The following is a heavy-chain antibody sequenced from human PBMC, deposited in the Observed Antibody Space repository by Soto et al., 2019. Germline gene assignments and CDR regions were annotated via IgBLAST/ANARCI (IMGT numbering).Heavy chain of an antibody. CDR1: GYTFTSYD. CDR2: MNPNSGNT. D-gene: IGHD3-16*01. V-gene: IGHV1-8*01. CDR3: ARGIETARRYYYYYYYMDV. Sequence: GASVKVSCKASGYTFTSYDINWVRQATGQGLEWMGWMNPNSGNTGYAQKFQGRVTMTRNTSISTAYMELSSLRSEDTAVYYCARGIETARRYYYYYYYMDVWGKGTTVTVS. J-gene: IGHJ6*03.